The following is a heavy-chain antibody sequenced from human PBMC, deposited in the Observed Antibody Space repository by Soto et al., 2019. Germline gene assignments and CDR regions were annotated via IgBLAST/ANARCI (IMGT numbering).Heavy chain of an antibody. Sequence: QVQLVQSGAEVKKPGASVKVSCKASGYTFTSYAMHWVRQAPGQRLEWMGWINAGNGNTKYSQKFQGRVTITRDTSASTAYMELSSLRSEDTAVYYCARDYYGSGSYYSTFDCWGQGTLVTVSS. D-gene: IGHD3-10*01. J-gene: IGHJ4*02. CDR1: GYTFTSYA. CDR3: ARDYYGSGSYYSTFDC. CDR2: INAGNGNT. V-gene: IGHV1-3*01.